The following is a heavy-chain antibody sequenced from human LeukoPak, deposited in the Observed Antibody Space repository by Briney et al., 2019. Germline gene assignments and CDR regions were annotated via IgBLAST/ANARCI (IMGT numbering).Heavy chain of an antibody. Sequence: PGGSLRLSCVASGFTLSSFGMHWVRHAPGDWLEWVAFIRYDGSNKYYADSVKGRFNISRDNSKNTLYLQMNSLRAEDTAVYYCAKLNPSGGGKQWPVFQHWGQGTLVTVSS. D-gene: IGHD6-19*01. CDR1: GFTLSSFG. CDR3: AKLNPSGGGKQWPVFQH. V-gene: IGHV3-30*02. J-gene: IGHJ1*01. CDR2: IRYDGSNK.